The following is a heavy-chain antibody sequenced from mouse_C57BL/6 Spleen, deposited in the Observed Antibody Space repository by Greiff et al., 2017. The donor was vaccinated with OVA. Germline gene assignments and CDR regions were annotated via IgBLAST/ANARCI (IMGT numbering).Heavy chain of an antibody. Sequence: VQLQQSGPELVKPGASVKIPCKASGYTFTDYNMDWVKQSHGKSLEWIGDINPNNGGTIYNQKLKGKATLTGDKSSSTSYMELRSLTSEDTAVYYCAREGIYYGNYGWFAYWGQGTLVTVSA. CDR3: AREGIYYGNYGWFAY. CDR2: INPNNGGT. J-gene: IGHJ3*01. V-gene: IGHV1-18*01. CDR1: GYTFTDYN. D-gene: IGHD2-1*01.